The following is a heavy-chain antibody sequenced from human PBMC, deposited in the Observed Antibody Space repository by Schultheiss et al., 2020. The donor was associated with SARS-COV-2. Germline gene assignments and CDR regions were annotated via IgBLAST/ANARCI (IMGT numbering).Heavy chain of an antibody. J-gene: IGHJ4*02. V-gene: IGHV3-30*01. CDR3: ARDQRRNYYGSGSYGYFDY. D-gene: IGHD3-10*01. CDR2: ISYDGSNK. CDR1: GFTFSSYA. Sequence: GGSLRLSCAASGFTFSSYAMHWVRQAPGKGLEWVAVISYDGSNKYYADSVKGRFTISRDNSKNTLYLRMNSLRAEDTAVYYCARDQRRNYYGSGSYGYFDYWGQGTLVTVSS.